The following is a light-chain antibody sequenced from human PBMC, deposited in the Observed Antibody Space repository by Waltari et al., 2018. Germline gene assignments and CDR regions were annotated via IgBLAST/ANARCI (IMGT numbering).Light chain of an antibody. Sequence: EIVMTQSPATLSVSPGDRATLSCRASQSVGTDLAWFQQKPGQAPRLLIYHASTRATGIPARFSGSGSGTEFTLTISILQSEDFAVYYCQQYNKWPPWTFGQGTTVDIK. CDR1: QSVGTD. CDR3: QQYNKWPPWT. CDR2: HAS. V-gene: IGKV3-15*01. J-gene: IGKJ1*01.